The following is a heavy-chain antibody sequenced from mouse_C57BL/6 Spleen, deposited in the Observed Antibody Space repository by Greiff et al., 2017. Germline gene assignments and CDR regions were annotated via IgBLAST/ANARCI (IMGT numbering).Heavy chain of an antibody. CDR3: ARYPFYYGSGSWYFDV. D-gene: IGHD1-1*01. CDR2: ISYSGST. V-gene: IGHV3-8*01. CDR1: GYSITSDY. Sequence: EVKLMESGPGLAKPSQTLSLSCSVTGYSITSDYWNWIRKFPGNKLEYMGYISYSGSTYYNPSLKSRISITRDTSKTQYYLQLNSVTTEDTATYYCARYPFYYGSGSWYFDVWGTGTTVTVSS. J-gene: IGHJ1*03.